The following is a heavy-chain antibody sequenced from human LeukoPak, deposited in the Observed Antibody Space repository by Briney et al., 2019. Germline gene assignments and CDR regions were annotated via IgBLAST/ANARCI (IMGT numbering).Heavy chain of an antibody. Sequence: ASVKVSCKASGYTFTSYAMHWVRQAPGQRLEWMGWINAGNGNTKYSQKFQGRVTITRDTSASTAYMELSSLRSEDTAVYYCARDKGVYYDSSAPGSTRVGGFDYWGQGTLVTVSS. CDR3: ARDKGVYYDSSAPGSTRVGGFDY. J-gene: IGHJ4*02. D-gene: IGHD3-22*01. V-gene: IGHV1-3*01. CDR2: INAGNGNT. CDR1: GYTFTSYA.